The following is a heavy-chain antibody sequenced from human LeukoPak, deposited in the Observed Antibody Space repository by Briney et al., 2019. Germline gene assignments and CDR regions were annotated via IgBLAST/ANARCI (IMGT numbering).Heavy chain of an antibody. Sequence: SETLSLTCAVYGGSFSGYYWSWIRQPPGKGLEWIGEINHSGSTNYNPSLKSRVTISVDTSKNQFSLKLSSVTAADTAVYYCAKSANYDSIDYWGQGTLVTVSS. CDR1: GGSFSGYY. D-gene: IGHD3-3*01. CDR2: INHSGST. J-gene: IGHJ4*02. V-gene: IGHV4-34*01. CDR3: AKSANYDSIDY.